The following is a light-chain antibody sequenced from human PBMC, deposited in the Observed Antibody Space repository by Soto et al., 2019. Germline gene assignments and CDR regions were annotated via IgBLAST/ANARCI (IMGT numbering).Light chain of an antibody. CDR2: SAS. Sequence: EIVLTHSPATLSLSPGERATLSCRASQSVRNDLVWYHQKPGQAPRVLIYSASNRATGIPARFSGSGSGTDFTLTISSLEPEDFAFYYCHQRTSEPPTFGGGTKVQMK. J-gene: IGKJ4*01. CDR1: QSVRND. V-gene: IGKV3-11*01. CDR3: HQRTSEPPT.